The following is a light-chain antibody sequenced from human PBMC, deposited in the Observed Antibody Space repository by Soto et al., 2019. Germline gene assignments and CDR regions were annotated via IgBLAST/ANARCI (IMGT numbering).Light chain of an antibody. Sequence: DIQMTQSPSSLSAFVGDGVTITCRASHNISTFLHWYQQKPGEAPRFIIYATSNLQHGVPSRFSGSGSGKDFPLTISSLQPEDFGTYYCKKSFSPLYTFGQGTKLEMK. J-gene: IGKJ2*01. CDR3: KKSFSPLYT. V-gene: IGKV1-39*01. CDR1: HNISTF. CDR2: ATS.